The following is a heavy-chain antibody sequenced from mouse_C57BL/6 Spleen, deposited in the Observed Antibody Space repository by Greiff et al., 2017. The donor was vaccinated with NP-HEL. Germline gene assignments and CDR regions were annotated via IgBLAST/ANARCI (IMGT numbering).Heavy chain of an antibody. CDR2: IDPETGGT. V-gene: IGHV1-15*01. J-gene: IGHJ2*01. Sequence: QVQLQQSGAELVMPGASVTLSCKASGYTFTDYEMHWVKQTPVHGLEWIGAIDPETGGTAYNQKFKGKAILTADKSSSTAYMELRSLTSEDSAVYYWTRAEGIYSNYPYYFDYWGQGTTLTVSS. CDR3: TRAEGIYSNYPYYFDY. CDR1: GYTFTDYE. D-gene: IGHD2-5*01.